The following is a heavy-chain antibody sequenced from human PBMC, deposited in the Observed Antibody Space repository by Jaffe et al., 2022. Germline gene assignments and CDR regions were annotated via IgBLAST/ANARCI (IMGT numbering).Heavy chain of an antibody. D-gene: IGHD1-1*01. CDR2: ISSSGSTI. CDR1: GFTFSDYY. J-gene: IGHJ4*02. CDR3: ARDRRTWVTTGTTNPEAWSETFDY. Sequence: QVQLVESGGGLVKPGGSLRLSCAASGFTFSDYYMSWIRQAPGKGLEWVSYISSSGSTIYYADSVKGRFTISRDNAKNSLYLQMNSLRAEDTAVYYCARDRRTWVTTGTTNPEAWSETFDYWGQGTLVTVSS. V-gene: IGHV3-11*01.